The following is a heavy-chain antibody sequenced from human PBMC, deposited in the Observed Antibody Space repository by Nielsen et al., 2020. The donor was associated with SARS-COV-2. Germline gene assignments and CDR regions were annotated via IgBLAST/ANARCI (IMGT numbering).Heavy chain of an antibody. CDR1: GFSLSTSGMC. J-gene: IGHJ4*02. Sequence: SGPTLVKPTQTLTLTCTFSGFSLSTSGMCVSWIRQPPGKALEWLARIDWDDDKYYSTSLKTRLTISKDTPKNQVVLTMTNMDPVDTATYYCARTYYGGNSAFFDYWGQGTLVTVSS. D-gene: IGHD4-23*01. V-gene: IGHV2-70*11. CDR2: IDWDDDK. CDR3: ARTYYGGNSAFFDY.